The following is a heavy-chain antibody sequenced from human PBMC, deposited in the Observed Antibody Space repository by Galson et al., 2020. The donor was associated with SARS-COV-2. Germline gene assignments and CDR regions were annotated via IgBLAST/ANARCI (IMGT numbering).Heavy chain of an antibody. CDR3: AKDDIVLMVYASPTPDY. J-gene: IGHJ4*02. CDR1: GFTFSSYA. D-gene: IGHD2-8*01. CDR2: ISGSGGST. Sequence: GSLRLSCAASGFTFSSYAMSWVRQAPGKGLEWVSAISGSGGSTYYADSVKGRFTISRDNSKNTLYLQMNSLRAEDTAVYYCAKDDIVLMVYASPTPDYWGQGTLVTVSS. V-gene: IGHV3-23*01.